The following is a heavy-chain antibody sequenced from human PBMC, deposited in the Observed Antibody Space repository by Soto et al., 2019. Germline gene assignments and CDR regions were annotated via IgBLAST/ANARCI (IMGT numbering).Heavy chain of an antibody. CDR3: AKNSDVGFGVVMYNWFDP. CDR1: GFTFSSYA. V-gene: IGHV3-23*01. Sequence: GGSLRLSCAASGFTFSSYAMSWVRQAPGKGLEWVSAISGSGGSTYYADSVKGRFTISRDNSKNTLYLQMNSLRAEDTAVYYCAKNSDVGFGVVMYNWFDPWGQGTLVTVSS. CDR2: ISGSGGST. J-gene: IGHJ5*02. D-gene: IGHD3-3*01.